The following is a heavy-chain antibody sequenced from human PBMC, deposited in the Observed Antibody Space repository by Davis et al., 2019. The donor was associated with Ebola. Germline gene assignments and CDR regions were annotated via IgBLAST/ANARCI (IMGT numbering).Heavy chain of an antibody. D-gene: IGHD1-1*01. V-gene: IGHV3-23*01. Sequence: ESLKISCTASGFTFRSYSMTWVRQAPGKGLEWVSVIGYGGGDIQYADFVKGRFTISRDNPKNTLYLQMNSLRAEDTAIYYCAKYITTSPSRYFDPWGQGTLVTVSS. J-gene: IGHJ5*02. CDR1: GFTFRSYS. CDR2: IGYGGGDI. CDR3: AKYITTSPSRYFDP.